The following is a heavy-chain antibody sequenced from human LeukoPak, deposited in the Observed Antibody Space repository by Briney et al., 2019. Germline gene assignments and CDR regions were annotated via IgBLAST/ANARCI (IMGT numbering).Heavy chain of an antibody. CDR3: ARDRGYYDSSGYLRY. Sequence: SVKVSCKASGGTFSSYAISWVRQAPGQGLEWMGRIIPILGIANYAQKFQGRVTMTTDTSTSTAYMELRSLRSDDTAVYYCARDRGYYDSSGYLRYWGQGTLVTVSS. CDR2: IIPILGIA. J-gene: IGHJ4*02. CDR1: GGTFSSYA. D-gene: IGHD3-22*01. V-gene: IGHV1-69*04.